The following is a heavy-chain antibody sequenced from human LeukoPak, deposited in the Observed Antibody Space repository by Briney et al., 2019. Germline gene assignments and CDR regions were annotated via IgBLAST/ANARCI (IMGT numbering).Heavy chain of an antibody. CDR1: GFTFSSYS. D-gene: IGHD1-26*01. CDR2: ISSSSSYI. J-gene: IGHJ4*02. Sequence: GGSLRLSCAASGFTFSSYSMNWVRQAPGKGLEWVSSISSSSSYIYYADSVKGRFTISRDNAKNSLYLQMNSLRAEDTAVYYCARDRPAIYSGSYPDHWGQGTLVTVSS. V-gene: IGHV3-21*01. CDR3: ARDRPAIYSGSYPDH.